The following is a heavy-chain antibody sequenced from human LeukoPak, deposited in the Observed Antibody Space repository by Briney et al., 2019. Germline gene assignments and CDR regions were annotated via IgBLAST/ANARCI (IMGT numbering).Heavy chain of an antibody. CDR1: GFPSSNYY. Sequence: LGGSLRLSFAASGFPSSNYYMSWIRQAPGKGLEGVSYISSSVRTIYYADSVKGRFTISRDNAKNSLYLQMNSLRAEDTAVYYCARVSGRARRRVYWGQGTLVTVSS. D-gene: IGHD3-10*01. CDR3: ARVSGRARRRVY. CDR2: ISSSVRTI. V-gene: IGHV3-11*04. J-gene: IGHJ4*02.